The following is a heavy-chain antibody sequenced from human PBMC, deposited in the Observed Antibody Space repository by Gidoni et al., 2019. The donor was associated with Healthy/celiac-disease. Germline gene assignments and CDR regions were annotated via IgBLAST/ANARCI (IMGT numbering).Heavy chain of an antibody. J-gene: IGHJ4*02. Sequence: QVQLQESGPGLVKPSETLSLTCTVSGGSISSYYWSWIRQPPGKGLEWIGYIYYSGSTNYNPSLKSRVTISVDTSKNQFSLKLSSVTAADTAVYYCARGDSDFDYWGQGTLVTVSS. V-gene: IGHV4-59*01. CDR3: ARGDSDFDY. CDR2: IYYSGST. CDR1: GGSISSYY.